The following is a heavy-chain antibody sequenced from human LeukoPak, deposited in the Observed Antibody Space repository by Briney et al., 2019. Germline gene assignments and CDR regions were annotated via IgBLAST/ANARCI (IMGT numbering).Heavy chain of an antibody. Sequence: GGSLRLSCAASGFTFSSYWMSWVRQSPGKGLEWVANIKPDGSEKYFMDSVKGRFTISRDNTKNALYLEMNSLRAEDTAEYFCARERMYSGSGSTYPYYDYWGQGTLVTVSS. J-gene: IGHJ4*02. CDR1: GFTFSSYW. D-gene: IGHD3-10*01. CDR2: IKPDGSEK. V-gene: IGHV3-7*01. CDR3: ARERMYSGSGSTYPYYDY.